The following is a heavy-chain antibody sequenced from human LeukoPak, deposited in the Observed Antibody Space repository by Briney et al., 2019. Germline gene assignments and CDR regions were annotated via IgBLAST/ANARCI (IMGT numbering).Heavy chain of an antibody. J-gene: IGHJ4*02. CDR3: AKRDIVATTVPFDY. V-gene: IGHV3-23*01. D-gene: IGHD5-12*01. CDR1: GFTFSSYA. CDR2: FSGSGGNT. Sequence: GGSLRLSCAASGFTFSSYAMSWVRQAPGKGLEWVSTFSGSGGNTHYADSVKGRFTISRDNSKNTLYLKMNSLRAEDTAVYYCAKRDIVATTVPFDYWGQGTLVTVSS.